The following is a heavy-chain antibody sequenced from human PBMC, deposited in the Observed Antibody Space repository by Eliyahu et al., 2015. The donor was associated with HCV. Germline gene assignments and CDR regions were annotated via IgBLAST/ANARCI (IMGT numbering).Heavy chain of an antibody. CDR3: ARHTSSWYYFDF. J-gene: IGHJ4*02. D-gene: IGHD6-13*01. Sequence: EVQLLESGGGLVQPGGSLRLSCAAAGFTFNNHVMXWVRQAPGKGLEWVSAVAGSGGSTYYADSVKGRFTISRDKSKNTLSLQMNSLRAEDTAVYYCARHTSSWYYFDFWGRGTLVSVSS. CDR2: VAGSGGST. CDR1: GFTFNNHV. V-gene: IGHV3-23*01.